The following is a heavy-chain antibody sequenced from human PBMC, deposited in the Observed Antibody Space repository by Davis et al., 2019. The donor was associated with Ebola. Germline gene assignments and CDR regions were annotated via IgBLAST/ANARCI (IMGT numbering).Heavy chain of an antibody. Sequence: GESLKISCAASGFTFSSYGMHWVRQAPGKGLEWVAVISYDGSNKYYADSVKGRFTISRDNSKNTLYLQMNSLRAEDTAVYYCARSPYSSSWYHYYYYGMDVWGQGTTVTVSS. D-gene: IGHD6-13*01. CDR3: ARSPYSSSWYHYYYYGMDV. CDR2: ISYDGSNK. V-gene: IGHV3-30*19. CDR1: GFTFSSYG. J-gene: IGHJ6*02.